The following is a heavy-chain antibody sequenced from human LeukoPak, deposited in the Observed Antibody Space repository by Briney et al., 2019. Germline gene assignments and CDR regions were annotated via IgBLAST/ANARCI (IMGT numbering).Heavy chain of an antibody. V-gene: IGHV4-59*01. J-gene: IGHJ4*02. CDR3: ARDQQRYYFDY. CDR1: GGSISSYY. CDR2: IYYSGST. Sequence: SETLSLTCTVSGGSISSYYWSWIRQPPGKGLEWIGYIYYSGSTNYNPSLKSRVTISVDTSKNQFSLKLSSVTAADTAVYYCARDQQRYYFDYWGQGTLVTVSS. D-gene: IGHD6-13*01.